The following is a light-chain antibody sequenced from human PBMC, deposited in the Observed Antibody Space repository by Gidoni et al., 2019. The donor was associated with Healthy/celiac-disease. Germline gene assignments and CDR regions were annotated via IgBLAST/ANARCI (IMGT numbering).Light chain of an antibody. V-gene: IGKV2-28*01. CDR3: MQALQTPWT. Sequence: DSVMNQYPLSLPVTPGEPASISCRSSQSLLHSNGYNYLDWYLQKPGQSPQLLIYLGSNRASGVPDRFSGSGSGTDFTLKISRVEAEDVGVYYCMQALQTPWTFGQGTKVEIK. CDR1: QSLLHSNGYNY. CDR2: LGS. J-gene: IGKJ1*01.